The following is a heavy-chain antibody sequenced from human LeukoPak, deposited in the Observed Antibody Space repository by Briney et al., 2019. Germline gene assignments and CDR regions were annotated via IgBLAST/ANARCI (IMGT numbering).Heavy chain of an antibody. J-gene: IGHJ6*03. D-gene: IGHD6-19*01. CDR2: ISSSSSYI. CDR3: ARDSIAVAGTSSADMDV. Sequence: PGGSLRPSCAASGFTFSSYSMNWVRQAPGKGLEWVSSISSSSSYIYYADSVKGRFTISRDNAKNPLYLQMNSLRAEDTAVYYCARDSIAVAGTSSADMDVWGKGTTVTVSS. V-gene: IGHV3-21*01. CDR1: GFTFSSYS.